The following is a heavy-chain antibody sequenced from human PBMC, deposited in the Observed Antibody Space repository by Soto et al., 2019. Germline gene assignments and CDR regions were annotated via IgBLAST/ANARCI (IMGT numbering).Heavy chain of an antibody. CDR3: ARGNWDDYGDDGFDY. D-gene: IGHD4-17*01. CDR1: GGAFRTFY. J-gene: IGHJ4*02. Sequence: SGTLSLPRAVFGGAFRTFYWGWVRQPPGKGLEWIGEINHSGSTNYNPSLKSRVTISVDTSKSQFSLKLSSVTAADTAVYYCARGNWDDYGDDGFDYWGQGTLVTVSS. CDR2: INHSGST. V-gene: IGHV4-34*01.